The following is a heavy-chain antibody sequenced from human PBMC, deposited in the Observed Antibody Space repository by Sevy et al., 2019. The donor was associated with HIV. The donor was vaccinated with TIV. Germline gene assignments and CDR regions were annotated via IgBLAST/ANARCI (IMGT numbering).Heavy chain of an antibody. V-gene: IGHV3-53*01. D-gene: IGHD3-10*01. J-gene: IGHJ5*02. CDR2: LYSAGST. CDR3: ARDPPKGSRGSWFDT. CDR1: GLTVSSNY. Sequence: GGSLRLSCAASGLTVSSNYMSWVRQAPGKGLEWVSTLYSAGSTFYAESVKGRFTISRDNSKNTLYLQRNSLRAEDTAVYYCARDPPKGSRGSWFDTWGQGTLVTVSS.